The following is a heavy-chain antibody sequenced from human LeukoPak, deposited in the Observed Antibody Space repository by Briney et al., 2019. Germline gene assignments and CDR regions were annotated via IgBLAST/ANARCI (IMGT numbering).Heavy chain of an antibody. J-gene: IGHJ5*02. CDR3: ARDGGHSWSGYYFGQSNWFDP. Sequence: GGSLRLSCAASGFTFSDYYMSWIRQAPGKGLEWVSYISSSGSTIYYADSVKGRFTISRDNAKNSLYLQMNSLRAEDTAVYYCARDGGHSWSGYYFGQSNWFDPWGQGTLVTVSS. CDR2: ISSSGSTI. D-gene: IGHD3-3*02. CDR1: GFTFSDYY. V-gene: IGHV3-11*01.